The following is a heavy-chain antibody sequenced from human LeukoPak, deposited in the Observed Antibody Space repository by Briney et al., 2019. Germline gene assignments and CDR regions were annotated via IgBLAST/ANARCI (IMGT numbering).Heavy chain of an antibody. CDR1: GFTFSRYV. CDR2: ISGGGDKI. Sequence: GGSLRLSCAASGFTFSRYVMSWVRQAPGKGLEWVSFISGGGDKIYHADSVKGRFIISRDNSKNTLYLQMNSLRAEDTAVYYCAKDYSERVFDYWGQGTLVTVSS. V-gene: IGHV3-23*01. J-gene: IGHJ4*02. CDR3: AKDYSERVFDY. D-gene: IGHD1-1*01.